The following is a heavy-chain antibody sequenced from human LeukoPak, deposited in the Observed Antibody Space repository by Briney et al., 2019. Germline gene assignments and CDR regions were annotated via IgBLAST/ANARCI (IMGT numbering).Heavy chain of an antibody. J-gene: IGHJ4*02. CDR1: GGTFSSYA. CDR3: GRRILRFLEGSHFDY. CDR2: IIPIFGTA. Sequence: ASVKVSCKASGGTFSSYAISWVRQAPGQGLEWMGGIIPIFGTANYAQKFQGRVTITADESTSIAYMELSSLRSEDTAVYYCGRRILRFLEGSHFDYGGQGTLVTVSS. V-gene: IGHV1-69*13. D-gene: IGHD3-3*01.